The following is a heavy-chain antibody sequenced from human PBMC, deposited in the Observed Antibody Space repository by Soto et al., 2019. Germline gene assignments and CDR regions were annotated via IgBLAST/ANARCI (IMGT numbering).Heavy chain of an antibody. CDR1: GGTFSSYA. CDR3: ARRYCSGGSCYSYYYYYGMDV. D-gene: IGHD2-15*01. V-gene: IGHV1-69*13. Sequence: SVKVSCKASGGTFSSYAISLVRQAPGQGLEWMGGIIPIFGTANYAQKFQGRVTITADESTSTAYMELSSLRSEDTAVYYCARRYCSGGSCYSYYYYYGMDVWGQGTTVTASS. CDR2: IIPIFGTA. J-gene: IGHJ6*02.